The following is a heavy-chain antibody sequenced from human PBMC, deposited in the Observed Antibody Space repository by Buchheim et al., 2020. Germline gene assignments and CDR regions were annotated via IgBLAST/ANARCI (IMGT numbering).Heavy chain of an antibody. J-gene: IGHJ5*02. CDR2: IDWDDDK. Sequence: QVTLRESGPALVKPTQTLTLTCTFSGFSLSTSGMCVSWIRQPPGKALEWLARIDWDDDKYYSTSLKTRLTISKDTSKNQVVLTMTNMDPVDTATYYCARLTSGIAVAGTNWFDPWGQGTL. D-gene: IGHD6-19*01. CDR1: GFSLSTSGMC. CDR3: ARLTSGIAVAGTNWFDP. V-gene: IGHV2-70*15.